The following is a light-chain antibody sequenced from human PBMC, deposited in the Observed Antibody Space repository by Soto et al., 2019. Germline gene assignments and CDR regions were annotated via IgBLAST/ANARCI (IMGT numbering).Light chain of an antibody. CDR3: HQYGDSPPT. V-gene: IGKV3-20*01. CDR2: GTS. CDR1: QSVTTSY. Sequence: EIVLTQSPGTLSLSPGERATLSCRTSQSVTTSYLAWYQQKPGQAPRLLIYGTSNRATGIPDRFSGSGSATAFALTISRLEPEDFAVYYCHQYGDSPPTFGQGNKVEI. J-gene: IGKJ1*01.